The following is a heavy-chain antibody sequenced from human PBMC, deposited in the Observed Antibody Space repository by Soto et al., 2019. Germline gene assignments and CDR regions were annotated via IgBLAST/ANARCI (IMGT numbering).Heavy chain of an antibody. Sequence: QVQLVESGGGVVQPGRSLRLSCAASGFTFSSYAMHWVRQAPGKGLEWVAVISYDGSNKYYADSVKGRFTISRDNSKNTLYLQMNSLRAEDTAVYYCAREVIAARQPPFFYYYGMDVWGQGTTVTVSS. CDR2: ISYDGSNK. J-gene: IGHJ6*02. CDR1: GFTFSSYA. CDR3: AREVIAARQPPFFYYYGMDV. D-gene: IGHD6-6*01. V-gene: IGHV3-30-3*01.